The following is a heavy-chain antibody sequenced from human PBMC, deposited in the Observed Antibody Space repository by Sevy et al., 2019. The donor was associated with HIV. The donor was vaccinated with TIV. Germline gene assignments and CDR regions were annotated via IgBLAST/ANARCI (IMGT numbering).Heavy chain of an antibody. V-gene: IGHV3-74*01. J-gene: IGHJ6*02. CDR1: GFTFSSYW. D-gene: IGHD3-3*01. CDR3: ARDFWSAQRGMDV. Sequence: GGSLRLSCAASGFTFSSYWMHWVRQAPGMGLVWVSRINSDGSGTSYADSVKGRFTISRDNAKNTLYLQMNSLRAEDTAVYYCARDFWSAQRGMDVWGQGTTVTVSS. CDR2: INSDGSGT.